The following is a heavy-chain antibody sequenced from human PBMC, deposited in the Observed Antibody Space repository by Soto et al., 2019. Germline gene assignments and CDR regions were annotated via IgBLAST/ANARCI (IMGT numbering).Heavy chain of an antibody. Sequence: GSLRLSCAASGFTFSSYGMHWVRQAPGKGLEWVAVISYDGSNKYYADSVKGRFTISRDNSKNTLYLQMNSLRAEDTAVYYCAKDQDIVVVPAAIPDYWGQGTLVTVSS. J-gene: IGHJ4*02. CDR2: ISYDGSNK. CDR3: AKDQDIVVVPAAIPDY. CDR1: GFTFSSYG. V-gene: IGHV3-30*18. D-gene: IGHD2-2*02.